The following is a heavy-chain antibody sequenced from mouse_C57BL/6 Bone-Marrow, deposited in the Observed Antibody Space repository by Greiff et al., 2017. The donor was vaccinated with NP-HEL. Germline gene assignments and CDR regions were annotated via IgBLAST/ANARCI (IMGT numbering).Heavy chain of an antibody. Sequence: VKLMESGPGLVAPSQSLSITCTVSGFSLTSYGVDWVRQSPGKGLEWLGVIWGVGSTNYNSALKSRLSISKDNSKSQVFLKMNSLQTDDTAMYYCASRYGSDWYFDVWGTGTTVTVSS. CDR1: GFSLTSYG. CDR3: ASRYGSDWYFDV. J-gene: IGHJ1*03. CDR2: IWGVGST. V-gene: IGHV2-6*01. D-gene: IGHD1-1*01.